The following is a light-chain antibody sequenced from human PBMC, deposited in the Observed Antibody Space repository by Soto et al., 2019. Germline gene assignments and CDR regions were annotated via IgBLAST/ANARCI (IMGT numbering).Light chain of an antibody. CDR2: EVR. J-gene: IGLJ2*01. CDR3: SSYTDTGTHVL. V-gene: IGLV2-14*01. CDR1: SSDVGGYNY. Sequence: QSVLTQPASVSGSPGQSITISCTGTSSDVGGYNYVSWYQQHPGKAPKLMIYEVRNRPSGVSNRFSGSKSGTTASLTISDLQAEDEADYYCSSYTDTGTHVLFGGGTKLTVL.